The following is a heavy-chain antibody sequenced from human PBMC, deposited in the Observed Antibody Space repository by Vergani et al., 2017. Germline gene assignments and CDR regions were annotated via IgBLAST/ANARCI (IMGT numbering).Heavy chain of an antibody. Sequence: QVQLQESGPGLVKPSETLSLTCVVSGYSISSGYYWGWIRQPPGKGLEWIGSIYHSGSTNYNPSLKSRVTISLDTSKNQFSLKVHSVTAADTAVYYCARHGNPPSNLAAPLATRGQGSLVTVSS. J-gene: IGHJ4*02. V-gene: IGHV4-38-2*01. CDR2: IYHSGST. D-gene: IGHD4-23*01. CDR1: GYSISSGYY. CDR3: ARHGNPPSNLAAPLAT.